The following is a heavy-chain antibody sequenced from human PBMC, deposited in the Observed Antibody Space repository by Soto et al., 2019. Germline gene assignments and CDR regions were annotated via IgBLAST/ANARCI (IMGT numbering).Heavy chain of an antibody. CDR1: GCTFPSYG. Sequence: AAVKVSFKASGCTFPSYGISWVRQAPGQGLAWMGWISAYNGNTNYAQKLQGRVTMTTGTSTSTAYMELRSLRSDDTAVYYGARYRADYDFWSGHNWFAPWGQGTLVTVSS. D-gene: IGHD3-3*01. J-gene: IGHJ5*02. CDR3: ARYRADYDFWSGHNWFAP. V-gene: IGHV1-18*01. CDR2: ISAYNGNT.